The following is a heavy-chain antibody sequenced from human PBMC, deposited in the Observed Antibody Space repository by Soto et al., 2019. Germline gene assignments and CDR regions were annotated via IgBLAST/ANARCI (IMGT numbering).Heavy chain of an antibody. Sequence: SETLSLTCTFSGGSISSGGYYWSWIRQHPGKGLEWIGYIYYSGSTYYNPSLKSRVTISVDTSKNQFSLKLSSVTAADTAVYYWARDGGVEIFDYGAREPRVPVSS. J-gene: IGHJ4*02. CDR3: ARDGGVEIFDY. V-gene: IGHV4-31*03. D-gene: IGHD3-16*01. CDR1: GGSISSGGYY. CDR2: IYYSGST.